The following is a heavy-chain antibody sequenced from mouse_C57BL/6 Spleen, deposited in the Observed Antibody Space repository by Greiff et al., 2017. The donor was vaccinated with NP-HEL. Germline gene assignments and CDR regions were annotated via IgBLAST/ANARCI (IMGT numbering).Heavy chain of an antibody. J-gene: IGHJ2*01. CDR3: AREDSSGYGY. Sequence: QVQLQQSGAELVKPGASVKISCKASGYAFSSYLMNWVKQRPGKGLEWIGQIYPGDGDTNYNGKFKGKATLTADKSSSTAYMQLSSLTSEDSAVYFCAREDSSGYGYWGQGTTLTVSS. D-gene: IGHD3-2*02. CDR1: GYAFSSYL. V-gene: IGHV1-80*01. CDR2: IYPGDGDT.